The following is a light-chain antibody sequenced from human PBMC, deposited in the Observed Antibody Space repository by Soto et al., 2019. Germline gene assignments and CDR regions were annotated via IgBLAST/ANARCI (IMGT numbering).Light chain of an antibody. CDR1: TSNIGSNS. V-gene: IGLV1-44*01. Sequence: QSVLTQPPSASGTPGQRVTISCSGSTSNIGSNSVNWYQHLPGAAPKVLMYSNNQRPSGVPDRFSGSKSGTSASLAISGLQSDDEADYYCAAWDDSLIGPVFGGGTQLTVL. CDR2: SNN. CDR3: AAWDDSLIGPV. J-gene: IGLJ3*02.